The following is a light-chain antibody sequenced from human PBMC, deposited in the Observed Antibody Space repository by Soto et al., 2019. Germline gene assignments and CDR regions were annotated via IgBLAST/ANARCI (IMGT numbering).Light chain of an antibody. CDR2: DVS. J-gene: IGLJ1*01. CDR1: SSDVGAYNY. CDR3: SSFRSTSTLYV. Sequence: QSALTQPASVSGSPGQSITISCTGTSSDVGAYNYVSWYQQHPDKAPKLMIYDVSNRPSGVSNRFSGSKSGNTASLTISGFQAEDEADYYCSSFRSTSTLYVFGTGTKVTVL. V-gene: IGLV2-14*01.